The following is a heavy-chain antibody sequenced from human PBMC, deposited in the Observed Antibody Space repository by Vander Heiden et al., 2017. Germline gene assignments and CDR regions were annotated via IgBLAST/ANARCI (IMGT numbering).Heavy chain of an antibody. D-gene: IGHD2-2*02. CDR1: GYPFTGYY. CDR2: INPNSGGT. V-gene: IGHV1-2*02. Sequence: QVQLVQSGAEVKKPGASVKVSCKASGYPFTGYYMHWVRQAPGQGLEWMGWINPNSGGTNYAQKFQGRVTMTRDTSISTAYMELSRLRSDDTAVYYCARENRYCSSTSCYTHYYYGMDVWGQGTTVTVSS. J-gene: IGHJ6*02. CDR3: ARENRYCSSTSCYTHYYYGMDV.